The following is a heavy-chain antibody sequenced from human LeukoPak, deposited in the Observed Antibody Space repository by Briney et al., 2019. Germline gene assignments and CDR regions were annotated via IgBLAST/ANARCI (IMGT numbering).Heavy chain of an antibody. CDR2: ISPYNGNT. D-gene: IGHD6-13*01. CDR1: DYTFTRYG. V-gene: IGHV1-18*01. Sequence: ASVKVSCTASDYTFTRYGISWVRQAPGQGLEWMGWISPYNGNTNYAQKLQGRVTMTADTSTSTAYMDLRSLSSDDTAVYYCARDGSSSWYAYWGQGTLVTVSS. J-gene: IGHJ4*02. CDR3: ARDGSSSWYAY.